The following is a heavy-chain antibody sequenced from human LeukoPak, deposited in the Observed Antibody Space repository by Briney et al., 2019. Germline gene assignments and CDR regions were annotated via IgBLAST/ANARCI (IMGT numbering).Heavy chain of an antibody. D-gene: IGHD2-8*01. Sequence: PSQTLSLTCAVSGGSISSGGYSWSWIRQPPGKGLEWIGYIYYSGSTYYNPSLKSRVTISVDTSKNQFSLKLSSVTAADTAVYYCARELVLDNAFDIWGQGTMVTVSS. V-gene: IGHV4-30-4*07. CDR2: IYYSGST. J-gene: IGHJ3*02. CDR1: GGSISSGGYS. CDR3: ARELVLDNAFDI.